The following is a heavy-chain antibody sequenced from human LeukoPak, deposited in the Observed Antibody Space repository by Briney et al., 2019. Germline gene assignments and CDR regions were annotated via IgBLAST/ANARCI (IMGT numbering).Heavy chain of an antibody. J-gene: IGHJ5*02. CDR2: INTNTGNP. D-gene: IGHD2-8*01. Sequence: GASVKVSCKASGYTFTSYAMNWVRQAPRQGLEWMGWINTNTGNPTDAQGFTGRFGFSLETSVSTAYLQISSLKAEDTAVYYCARETLYPRGLGVWFAPWGQGTLVTVSS. CDR3: ARETLYPRGLGVWFAP. V-gene: IGHV7-4-1*02. CDR1: GYTFTSYA.